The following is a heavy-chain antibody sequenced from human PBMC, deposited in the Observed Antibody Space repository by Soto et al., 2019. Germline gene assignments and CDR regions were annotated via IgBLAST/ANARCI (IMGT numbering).Heavy chain of an antibody. CDR1: GGSISSYY. Sequence: PSETLSLTCTVSGGSISSYYWSWIRQTPGKGLEWIGYIYYSGSTNYNPSLKSRVTISLDRSKKQLSLKLSSATAADTAMYHCVRQGIGPLHGLVDVWGRGTAVTVSS. CDR3: VRQGIGPLHGLVDV. CDR2: IYYSGST. J-gene: IGHJ6*02. D-gene: IGHD3-10*01. V-gene: IGHV4-59*08.